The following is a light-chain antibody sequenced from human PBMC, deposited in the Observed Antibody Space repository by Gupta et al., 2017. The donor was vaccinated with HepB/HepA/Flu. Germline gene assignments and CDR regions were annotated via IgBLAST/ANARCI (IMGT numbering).Light chain of an antibody. CDR2: DAS. CDR1: QGISSY. V-gene: IGKV1-9*01. CDR3: QQLNSYQART. J-gene: IGKJ4*02. Sequence: DIQLTQSPSFLSASVGDRVTITCRASQGISSYLAWYQQKPGKAPKLLIYDASTLQSGVPSRFSGSGSGTEFTLTISSLQPEEFATYYCQQLNSYQARTFGRGTKVEIK.